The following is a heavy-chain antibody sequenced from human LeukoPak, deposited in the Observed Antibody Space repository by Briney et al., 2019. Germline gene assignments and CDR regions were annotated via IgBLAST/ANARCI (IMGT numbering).Heavy chain of an antibody. CDR1: GFTFSSYA. Sequence: PGGSLRLSCAASGFTFSSYAMSWVRQAPGKGLEWVSAISGSGGSTYYADSVKGWFTISRDNSKNTLYLQMNSLRAEDTAVYYCAKVGSFGDYYYYGMDVWGKGTTVTASS. D-gene: IGHD3-10*01. J-gene: IGHJ6*04. CDR2: ISGSGGST. CDR3: AKVGSFGDYYYYGMDV. V-gene: IGHV3-23*01.